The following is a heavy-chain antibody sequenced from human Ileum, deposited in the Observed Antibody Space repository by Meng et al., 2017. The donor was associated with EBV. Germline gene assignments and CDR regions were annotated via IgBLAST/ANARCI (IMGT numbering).Heavy chain of an antibody. Sequence: PGPGRWGASGTSSPPCAVLGGSITSSTGWTWVRQPPGKGLEWIGEIFLPASTNYNPSLQSRITMSIDESKNQFSLKLYFVTAADTAVYYCASRPPYNQGVSLEYWGQGTLVTVSS. V-gene: IGHV4-4*02. CDR1: GGSITSSTG. J-gene: IGHJ4*02. CDR2: IFLPAST. D-gene: IGHD3-10*01. CDR3: ASRPPYNQGVSLEY.